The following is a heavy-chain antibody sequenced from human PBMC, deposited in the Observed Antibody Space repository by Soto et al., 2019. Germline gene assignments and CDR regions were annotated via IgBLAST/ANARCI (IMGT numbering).Heavy chain of an antibody. V-gene: IGHV3-23*01. D-gene: IGHD3-10*01. Sequence: EVQLLESGGGLVQPGGSLRLSCVASGFAFSNYALGWVRQAPGKGLEWVSGISGGSETTSYADSVKGRFTISRDNSKDTLFLQMNSLRAEDTATYSCAKDLDGRFGELFFDKCGQGTLVTVSS. CDR2: ISGGSETT. CDR3: AKDLDGRFGELFFDK. J-gene: IGHJ4*02. CDR1: GFAFSNYA.